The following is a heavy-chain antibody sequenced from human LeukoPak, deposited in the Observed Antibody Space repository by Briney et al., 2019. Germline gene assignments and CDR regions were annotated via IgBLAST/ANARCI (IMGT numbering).Heavy chain of an antibody. CDR1: GGSISSYY. J-gene: IGHJ4*02. CDR3: ARDRSSSGYPDY. V-gene: IGHV4-59*01. D-gene: IGHD3-22*01. Sequence: SETLPLTCAVSGGSISSYYWSWIRQPPGKGLEWIGYIYYSGSTNYNPSLKSRVTISVDTSKNQFSLKLSSVTAADTAVYYCARDRSSSGYPDYWGQGTLVTVSS. CDR2: IYYSGST.